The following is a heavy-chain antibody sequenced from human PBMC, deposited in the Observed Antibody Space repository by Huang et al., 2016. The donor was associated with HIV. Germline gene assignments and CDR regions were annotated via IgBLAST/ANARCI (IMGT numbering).Heavy chain of an antibody. CDR1: GYMFTKYW. D-gene: IGHD4-17*01. CDR3: ARHDGARPGWVDN. V-gene: IGHV5-51*01. J-gene: IGHJ5*02. CDR2: IYPGDSDT. Sequence: EVQLVQSGAEVKKPGESLKISCKGSGYMFTKYWIGWVRQRPGKGLEWRGIIYPGDSDTRYSPSFQGQVTISADKSITTAYLQWSSLKASDTAIYYCARHDGARPGWVDNWGQGTLVTVSS.